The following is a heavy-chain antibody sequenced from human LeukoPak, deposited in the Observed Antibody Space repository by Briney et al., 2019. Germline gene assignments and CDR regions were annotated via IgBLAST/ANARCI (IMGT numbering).Heavy chain of an antibody. CDR1: GFTFSSYA. J-gene: IGHJ5*02. CDR3: ASAQPHAASWFDP. D-gene: IGHD2-2*01. CDR2: ISGSGGST. Sequence: GSLRLSCAASGFTFSSYAMSWVRQAPGKGLEWVSAISGSGGSTYYADSVRGRFTISRDNSKNTVFLQINSLRVEDTAIYYCASAQPHAASWFDPWGQGTLVTVSS. V-gene: IGHV3-23*01.